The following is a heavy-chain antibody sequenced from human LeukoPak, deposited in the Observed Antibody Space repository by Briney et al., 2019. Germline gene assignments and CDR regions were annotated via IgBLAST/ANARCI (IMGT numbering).Heavy chain of an antibody. CDR3: ARLSITMIDRVAFDI. D-gene: IGHD3-22*01. CDR2: IYYSGST. V-gene: IGHV4-39*01. CDR1: GGSISSSSYY. J-gene: IGHJ3*02. Sequence: SETLSPTCTVPGGSISSSSYYWGWIRQPPGKGLEWIGSIYYSGSTYYNPSLKSRVTISVDTSKNQFSLKLSSVTAADTAVYYCARLSITMIDRVAFDIWGQGTMVTVSS.